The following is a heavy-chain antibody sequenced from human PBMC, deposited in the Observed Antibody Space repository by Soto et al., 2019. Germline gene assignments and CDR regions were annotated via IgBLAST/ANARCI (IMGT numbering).Heavy chain of an antibody. V-gene: IGHV5-51*01. CDR1: GYNFAGYW. CDR2: IYPSDSDT. D-gene: IGHD3-3*01. CDR3: ARGGVSTRSFSY. Sequence: GESLKISCKGSGYNFAGYWIAWVRQMPGKGLELMGIIYPSDSDTRYRPSFQGQVTISADKSISSAYLQWSSLRASDTAMYYCARGGVSTRSFSYSGQVTPVTVSS. J-gene: IGHJ4*02.